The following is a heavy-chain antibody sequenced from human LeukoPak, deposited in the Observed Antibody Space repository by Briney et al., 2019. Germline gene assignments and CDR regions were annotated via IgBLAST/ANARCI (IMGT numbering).Heavy chain of an antibody. J-gene: IGHJ5*02. Sequence: ASVKVSCKASGYTFTGYYMHWVRQAPGQGLEWMGRINPNSGGTNYAQKFQGRVTMTRDTSISTAYMELSRLRSDDTAVYYCARGEITSMITMIVKRIEFDPWGQGTLVTVSS. CDR2: INPNSGGT. D-gene: IGHD3-22*01. V-gene: IGHV1-2*06. CDR1: GYTFTGYY. CDR3: ARGEITSMITMIVKRIEFDP.